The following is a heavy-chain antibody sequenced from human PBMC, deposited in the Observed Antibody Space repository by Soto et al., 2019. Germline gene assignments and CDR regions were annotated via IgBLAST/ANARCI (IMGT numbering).Heavy chain of an antibody. J-gene: IGHJ4*02. CDR3: TFRRSVVGATAIHY. Sequence: PGESLKISCKGSGDTFTNFWIGWVRQMPGKGLEWMGIIYSGDSDTRYSPSFQGQVTISADKSIKTAYLQWSSLKASDTAMYYCTFRRSVVGATAIHYWGQGTLVTVSS. D-gene: IGHD1-26*01. V-gene: IGHV5-51*01. CDR2: IYSGDSDT. CDR1: GDTFTNFW.